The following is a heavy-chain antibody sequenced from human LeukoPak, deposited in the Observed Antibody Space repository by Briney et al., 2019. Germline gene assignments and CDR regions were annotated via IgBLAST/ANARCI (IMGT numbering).Heavy chain of an antibody. Sequence: GASVKVSCKASGYTFTDYYLHWVRQAPGQGLEWMGWINPSSGGTDYAQRFQGRVTMTRDTSISTAYVELSSLRSDDTAVYYCARLRWPTDYWGQGTLVAVSS. V-gene: IGHV1-2*02. CDR1: GYTFTDYY. D-gene: IGHD4-23*01. J-gene: IGHJ4*02. CDR2: INPSSGGT. CDR3: ARLRWPTDY.